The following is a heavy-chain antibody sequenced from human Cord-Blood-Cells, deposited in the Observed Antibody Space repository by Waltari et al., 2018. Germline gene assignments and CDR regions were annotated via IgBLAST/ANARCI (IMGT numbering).Heavy chain of an antibody. Sequence: QVQLQQWGAGLLKPSETLSLTCAVYGGSFSGYYWSWIRQPPGKGLEWIGEINHSGSTNYNPSLKSRVTISVDTSKNQFSLKLSSVTAADTVVYYCARHRKRVRGVIDYWGQGTLVTVSS. D-gene: IGHD3-10*01. J-gene: IGHJ4*02. CDR2: INHSGST. CDR1: GGSFSGYY. V-gene: IGHV4-34*01. CDR3: ARHRKRVRGVIDY.